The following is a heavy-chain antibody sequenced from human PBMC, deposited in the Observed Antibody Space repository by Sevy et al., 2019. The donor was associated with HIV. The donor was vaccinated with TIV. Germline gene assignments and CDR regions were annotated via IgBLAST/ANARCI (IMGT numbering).Heavy chain of an antibody. CDR2: ISYDGSNK. D-gene: IGHD4-17*01. V-gene: IGHV3-30-3*01. CDR3: ARDPELYGDYGGYFQY. CDR1: GFTFSTYA. Sequence: GGSLRLSCAASGFTFSTYAMHWVRQAPGKGLQWVAVISYDGSNKYYADSVKGRFTISRDNSKNTLYVQMHSLRAEDTAVYYCARDPELYGDYGGYFQYWGQGTLVTVSS. J-gene: IGHJ1*01.